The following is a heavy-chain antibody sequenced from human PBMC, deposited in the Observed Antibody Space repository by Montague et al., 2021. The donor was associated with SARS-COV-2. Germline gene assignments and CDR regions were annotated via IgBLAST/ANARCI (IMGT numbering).Heavy chain of an antibody. D-gene: IGHD4-11*01. V-gene: IGHV4-34*01. CDR3: ARGLPVTTLFYYFGMDV. J-gene: IGHJ6*02. CDR2: INHYGST. CDR1: GGSFSGNY. Sequence: SETLSLTCAVYGGSFSGNYWSWIRQPPGTGLEWIGKINHYGSTXXXPSXXXRVTMSVDTSKNQFSLKLSSVTAADTAVYYCARGLPVTTLFYYFGMDVWGRGTTVTVSS.